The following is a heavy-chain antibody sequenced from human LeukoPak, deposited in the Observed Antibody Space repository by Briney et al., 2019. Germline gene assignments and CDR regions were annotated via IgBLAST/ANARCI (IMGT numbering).Heavy chain of an antibody. Sequence: GGSLRLSCAGSGFDFSLYWMAWVRQAPGKGLEWVASINQDVSRTHYVDSVKGRFTISRDNAKSSLFLQMTSLRVEDTAVYFCARLKDDATQFDYWGQGTLVTVSS. J-gene: IGHJ4*02. CDR1: GFDFSLYW. CDR2: INQDVSRT. D-gene: IGHD2-2*01. V-gene: IGHV3-7*01. CDR3: ARLKDDATQFDY.